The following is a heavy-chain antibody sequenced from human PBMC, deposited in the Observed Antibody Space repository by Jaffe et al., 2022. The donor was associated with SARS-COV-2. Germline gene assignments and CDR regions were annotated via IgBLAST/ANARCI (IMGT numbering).Heavy chain of an antibody. V-gene: IGHV4-39*01. J-gene: IGHJ5*02. Sequence: QLQLQESGPGLVKPSETLSLTCTVSGGSISSSSYYWGWIRQPPGKGLEWIGSIYYSGSTYYNPSLKSRVTISVDTSKNQFSLKLSSVTAADTAVYYCAAAIGDGYNYLGWFDPWGQGTLVTVSS. CDR3: AAAIGDGYNYLGWFDP. CDR1: GGSISSSSYY. CDR2: IYYSGST. D-gene: IGHD5-12*01.